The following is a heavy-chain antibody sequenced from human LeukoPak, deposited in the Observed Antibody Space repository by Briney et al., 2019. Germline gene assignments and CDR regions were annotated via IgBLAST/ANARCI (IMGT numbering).Heavy chain of an antibody. J-gene: IGHJ5*02. D-gene: IGHD3-10*02. Sequence: SETLSLTCSVSGGPISSTSYYWGWIRQPPGKGLEWIGYIYYSGSTYYNPSLKSRVTISVDTSKSQFSLKLSSVTAADTAVYYCARDVRDDFFDPWGQGTMVTVSS. CDR2: IYYSGST. V-gene: IGHV4-39*07. CDR3: ARDVRDDFFDP. CDR1: GGPISSTSYY.